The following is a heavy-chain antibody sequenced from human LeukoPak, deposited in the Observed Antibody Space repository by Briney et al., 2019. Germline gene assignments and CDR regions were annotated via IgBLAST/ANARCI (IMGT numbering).Heavy chain of an antibody. V-gene: IGHV4-38-2*02. D-gene: IGHD3-3*01. Sequence: PSETLSLTSTVSGYSISIGNYWAWIRQPPGKGLGWFRTIYHSGITYYNRSLKSRVTISVDTSKNQFSLKLSSVTAADTAVYYCARDSSITIFGVVIHDALDIWGQGTMVTVSS. J-gene: IGHJ3*02. CDR2: IYHSGIT. CDR3: ARDSSITIFGVVIHDALDI. CDR1: GYSISIGNY.